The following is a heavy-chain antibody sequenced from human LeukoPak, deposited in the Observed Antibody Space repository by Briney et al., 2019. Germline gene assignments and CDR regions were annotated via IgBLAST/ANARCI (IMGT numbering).Heavy chain of an antibody. CDR1: GGSISSRGYY. Sequence: SETLSLTCNVSGGSISSRGYYWGWIRQPPGSGLEWIGSIYSSESASQNPSLKSRVTISVDASKNQFSLKLSSVTAADTAVYYCARSDDILTGYFYFDYWGQGTLVTVSS. CDR2: IYSSESA. D-gene: IGHD3-9*01. V-gene: IGHV4-39*01. J-gene: IGHJ4*02. CDR3: ARSDDILTGYFYFDY.